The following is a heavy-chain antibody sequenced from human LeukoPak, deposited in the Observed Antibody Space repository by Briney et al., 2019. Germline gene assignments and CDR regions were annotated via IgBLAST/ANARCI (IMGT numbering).Heavy chain of an antibody. D-gene: IGHD3-10*02. CDR3: AELGITMIGGV. V-gene: IGHV3-48*03. CDR1: GFTFSSYE. J-gene: IGHJ6*04. Sequence: GSLRLSCAASGFTFSSYEMNRVRQAPGKGLEWVSYISSSGSTIYYADTVQGRFTISRDNAKNSLYLQMNSLRAEDTAVYYCAELGITMIGGVWGKGTTVTISS. CDR2: ISSSGSTI.